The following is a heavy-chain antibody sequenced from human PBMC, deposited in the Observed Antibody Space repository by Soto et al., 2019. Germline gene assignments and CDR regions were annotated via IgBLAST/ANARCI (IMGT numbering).Heavy chain of an antibody. V-gene: IGHV1-69*02. CDR2: IIPILGIA. J-gene: IGHJ6*02. D-gene: IGHD6-19*01. CDR1: GGTFSSYT. CDR3: ARAVAAPYYYYGMDV. Sequence: QVQLVQSGAEVKKPGSSVKVSCKASGGTFSSYTISWVRQAPGQGLEWMGRIIPILGIANYAQKFQGRVTLTADKSTSTAYMELSSLRSEDTAVYYCARAVAAPYYYYGMDVWGQGTTVTVSS.